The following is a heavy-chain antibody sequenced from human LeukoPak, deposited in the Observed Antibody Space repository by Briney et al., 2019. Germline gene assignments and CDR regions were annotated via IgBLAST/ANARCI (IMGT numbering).Heavy chain of an antibody. CDR1: GYTFTSYG. V-gene: IGHV1-18*01. Sequence: WASVKVSCKASGYTFTSYGITWVGRAPGQGLEWMGWISAYNGNTNYAQKLQGRVTMTTDTSTSTAYMELRSLRSDDTAVYYCARDLLPTYYYDSSGYSFDYWGQGTLVTVSS. CDR2: ISAYNGNT. D-gene: IGHD3-22*01. CDR3: ARDLLPTYYYDSSGYSFDY. J-gene: IGHJ4*02.